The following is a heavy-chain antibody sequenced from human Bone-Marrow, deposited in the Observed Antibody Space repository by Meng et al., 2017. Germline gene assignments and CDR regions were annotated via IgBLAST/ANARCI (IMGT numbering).Heavy chain of an antibody. CDR2: INPNSGDT. CDR3: VRDENISLGKLFGDY. D-gene: IGHD2-21*01. J-gene: IGHJ4*02. CDR1: GYTFSNYD. Sequence: ASVKVSCKASGYTFSNYDINWVRQAPGQGLEWLGHINPNSGDTLYAQKFQGRVSMTGDTSISTAYVELSSLRSDDTAVYYCVRDENISLGKLFGDYWGQGTMVTVSS. V-gene: IGHV1-2*06.